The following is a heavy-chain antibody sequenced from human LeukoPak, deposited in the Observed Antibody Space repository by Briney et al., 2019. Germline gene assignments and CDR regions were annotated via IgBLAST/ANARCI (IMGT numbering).Heavy chain of an antibody. CDR1: GGSISSYY. Sequence: SETLSLTCTVSGGSISSYYWSWIRQPPGKGLEWIGYIYYSGSTNYNPSLKSRVTISVDTTKHQFSLKLRSVTDADTAVYYCARALRGYSYGYSPNFDYWGQGTLVTVSS. CDR3: ARALRGYSYGYSPNFDY. D-gene: IGHD5-18*01. J-gene: IGHJ4*02. CDR2: IYYSGST. V-gene: IGHV4-59*01.